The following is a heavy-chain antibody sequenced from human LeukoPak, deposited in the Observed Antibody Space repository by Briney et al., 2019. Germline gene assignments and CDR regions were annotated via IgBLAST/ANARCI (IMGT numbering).Heavy chain of an antibody. Sequence: KPGGSLRLSCAASGFTFSDYYMSWLRQAPGKGLEWVSYISSSGSNIYYADCVKGRFTISRDNAKNSLYLQMNSLRAEDTAVYYCARRGGRPKVGALDYWGQGTLVTVSS. D-gene: IGHD1-26*01. CDR2: ISSSGSNI. CDR3: ARRGGRPKVGALDY. CDR1: GFTFSDYY. V-gene: IGHV3-11*01. J-gene: IGHJ4*02.